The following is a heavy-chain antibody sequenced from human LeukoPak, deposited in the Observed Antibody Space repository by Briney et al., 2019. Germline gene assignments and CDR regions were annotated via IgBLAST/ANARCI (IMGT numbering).Heavy chain of an antibody. CDR3: ARDKGSRQLADLYYYYYGMDV. Sequence: ASVKVSCKASGGTFSSYAISWVRQAPGQGLEWMGRIIPILGIANYAQRFQGRVTITADKSTSTAYMELSSLRSEDTAVYYCARDKGSRQLADLYYYYYGMDVRGQGTTVTVSS. D-gene: IGHD3-10*01. CDR2: IIPILGIA. V-gene: IGHV1-69*04. CDR1: GGTFSSYA. J-gene: IGHJ6*02.